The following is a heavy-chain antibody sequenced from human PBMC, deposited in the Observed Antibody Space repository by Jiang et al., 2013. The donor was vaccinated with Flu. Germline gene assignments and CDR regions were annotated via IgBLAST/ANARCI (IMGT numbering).Heavy chain of an antibody. D-gene: IGHD2-2*01. CDR3: ATAQYCSSTSCYWWTNVLFDP. Sequence: TELSMHWVRQAPGKGLEWMGGFDPEDGETIYAQKFQGRVTMTEDTSTDTAYMELSSLRSEDTAVYYCATAQYCSSTSCYWWTNVLFDPWGQGTLVTVSS. CDR2: FDPEDGET. CDR1: TELS. V-gene: IGHV1-24*01. J-gene: IGHJ5*02.